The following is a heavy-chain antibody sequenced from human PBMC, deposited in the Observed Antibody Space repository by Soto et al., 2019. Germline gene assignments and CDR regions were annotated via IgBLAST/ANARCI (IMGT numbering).Heavy chain of an antibody. CDR3: ARGRNVVVVAATFFDY. J-gene: IGHJ4*02. CDR2: ISAYNGNT. CDR1: GYTFTSYG. Sequence: ASVKVSCKASGYTFTSYGISWVRQAPGQGLEWMGWISAYNGNTNYAQKLQGRVTMTTDTSTSTAYMELRSLRSDDTAVYYCARGRNVVVVAATFFDYWGQGTLVTVSS. V-gene: IGHV1-18*01. D-gene: IGHD2-15*01.